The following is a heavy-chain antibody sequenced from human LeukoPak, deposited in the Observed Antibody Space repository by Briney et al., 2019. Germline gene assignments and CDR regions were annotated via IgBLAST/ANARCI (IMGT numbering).Heavy chain of an antibody. D-gene: IGHD6-6*01. CDR1: GFTFSTYG. J-gene: IGHJ4*02. Sequence: GGSLRLSCAASGFTFSTYGMHWVREAPGKGLEWVAFIRYDGSNKYYADSVKGRFTISRDNSKNTLYLQMNSLRAEDTAVYYCAKLAYSSSSSVDYWGQGTLVTVSS. CDR2: IRYDGSNK. CDR3: AKLAYSSSSSVDY. V-gene: IGHV3-30*02.